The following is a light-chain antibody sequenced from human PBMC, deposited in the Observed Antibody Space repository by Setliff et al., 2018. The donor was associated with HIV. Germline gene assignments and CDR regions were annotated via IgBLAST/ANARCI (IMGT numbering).Light chain of an antibody. CDR3: SSYTSSSTLYV. Sequence: QSALTQPASVSGSPGQSITITCTGTGSDVGGYKYVSWYQEHPGKAPKLMIYEVSNRPSGVSNRFSGSKSGNTASLTISGLQAEDEADYYCSSYTSSSTLYVFGTGTKV. J-gene: IGLJ1*01. V-gene: IGLV2-14*01. CDR2: EVS. CDR1: GSDVGGYKY.